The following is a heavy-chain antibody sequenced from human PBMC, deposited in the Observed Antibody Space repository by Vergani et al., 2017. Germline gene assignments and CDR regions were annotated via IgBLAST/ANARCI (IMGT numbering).Heavy chain of an antibody. J-gene: IGHJ5*02. V-gene: IGHV4-59*01. D-gene: IGHD3-10*01. CDR2: IYYSGCT. CDR3: ARGGITMVRGVIGWFDP. CDR1: GGSISSYY. Sequence: QVQLQESGPGLVKPSQTLSLTCTVSGGSISSYYWSWIRQPPGKGLEWIGYIYYSGCTNYNPSLKSRVTISVDTSKNQFSLKLSSVTAADTAVYYCARGGITMVRGVIGWFDPWGQGTLVTVSS.